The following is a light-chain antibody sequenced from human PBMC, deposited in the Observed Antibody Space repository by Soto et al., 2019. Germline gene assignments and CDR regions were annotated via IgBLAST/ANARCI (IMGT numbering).Light chain of an antibody. J-gene: IGKJ1*01. CDR3: QQYNSYPWT. V-gene: IGKV3-11*01. Sequence: EIVLTQSPATLSLSSGERATLSCRASQSVSNYLAWYQQKPGQSPRLLIYDASKRATGIPARFSGSGSGTDFSLTISSLEPEDFATYYCQQYNSYPWTFGQGTKVEIK. CDR1: QSVSNY. CDR2: DAS.